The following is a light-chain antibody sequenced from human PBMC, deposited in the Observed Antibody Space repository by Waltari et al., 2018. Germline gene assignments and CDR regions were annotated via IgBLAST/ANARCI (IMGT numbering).Light chain of an antibody. J-gene: IGKJ1*01. CDR1: QGITSY. Sequence: AIQLTQSPSSLSASVGDRVTITCRASQGITSYLAWYQQKPGKAPKLLIYKASSLESGVPSRFSGSGSGTEFTLTISSLQPDDFATYYCQQYNSYEWTFGQGTKVAIK. CDR3: QQYNSYEWT. CDR2: KAS. V-gene: IGKV1-13*02.